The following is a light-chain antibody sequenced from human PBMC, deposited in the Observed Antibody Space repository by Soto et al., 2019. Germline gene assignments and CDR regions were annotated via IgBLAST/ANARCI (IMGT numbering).Light chain of an antibody. Sequence: EIMLTQSPGTLSLSPGERATLSFRASQSVSNNYLAWYQQKPGQAPRLLIYGASNRATGIPDRFSGSGSGTDFTLTISRLEPEDFAVYYCQQYGSSGTSGQGTKVDI. J-gene: IGKJ1*01. V-gene: IGKV3-20*01. CDR2: GAS. CDR3: QQYGSSGT. CDR1: QSVSNNY.